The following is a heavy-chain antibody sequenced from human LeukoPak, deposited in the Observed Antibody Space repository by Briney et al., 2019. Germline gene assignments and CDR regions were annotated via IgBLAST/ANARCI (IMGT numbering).Heavy chain of an antibody. V-gene: IGHV4-59*08. CDR2: IYYSGGT. J-gene: IGHJ4*02. CDR3: ARQTHYTPAFDY. Sequence: PSETLSLTRTVSGGSISSTYWSWIRQPPGKGLECIGYIYYSGGTNYDPSLKSRVTISRNTSKNQFSLKLTSVTAADTAVYYCARQTHYTPAFDYWGQGTLVTVSS. CDR1: GGSISSTY. D-gene: IGHD2-15*01.